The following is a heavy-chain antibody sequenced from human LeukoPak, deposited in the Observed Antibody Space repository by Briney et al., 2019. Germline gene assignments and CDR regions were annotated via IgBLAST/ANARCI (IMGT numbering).Heavy chain of an antibody. D-gene: IGHD3-3*01. CDR2: ISGSGDST. CDR3: AKAFWSGFYYFDY. Sequence: PGGSLRLSCAASGFTFSSYAMSWVRQAPGKGLEWVSAISGSGDSTYYADSVKGRFTISRDNSKNTLYLQMNSLRGEDTAVYYCAKAFWSGFYYFDYWGQGTLVTVSS. J-gene: IGHJ4*02. CDR1: GFTFSSYA. V-gene: IGHV3-23*01.